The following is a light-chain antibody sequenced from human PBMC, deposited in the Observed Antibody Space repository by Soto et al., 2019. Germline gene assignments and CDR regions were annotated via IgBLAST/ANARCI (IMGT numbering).Light chain of an antibody. CDR2: KAS. V-gene: IGKV1-5*03. CDR3: QHYYGYSEA. CDR1: QSISSW. Sequence: DIQMTQSPSTLSGSVGDRVTITCRPSQSISSWLALYQQKPGKAPKLLMYKASTLKSGVPSRFSGSGSGTEVTLTISSLQPDDFAAYYCQHYYGYSEAFGQGTKVDIK. J-gene: IGKJ1*01.